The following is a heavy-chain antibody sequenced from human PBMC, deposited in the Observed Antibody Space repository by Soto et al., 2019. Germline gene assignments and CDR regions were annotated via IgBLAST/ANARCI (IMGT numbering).Heavy chain of an antibody. D-gene: IGHD1-26*01. CDR3: ARGPQVGFHYYFDY. CDR2: IYYSGST. Sequence: SETLSLTCTVSGGSISSYYWSWIRQPPGKGLEWIGYIYYSGSTNYNPSLKSRVTISVDTSKNQFSLKLSSVTAADTAVYYCARGPQVGFHYYFDYWGQGTLVTVSS. V-gene: IGHV4-59*01. J-gene: IGHJ4*02. CDR1: GGSISSYY.